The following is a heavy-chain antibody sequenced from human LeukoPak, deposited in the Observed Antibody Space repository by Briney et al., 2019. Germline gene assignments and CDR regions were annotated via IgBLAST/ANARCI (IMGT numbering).Heavy chain of an antibody. Sequence: GGSLRLSCAASGFTFSYYWMSWVRPAPGKGLEWVANIKEDGSEMYYVDSVKGRFSISRDNAQNSLYLHMNSLRAEDTAVYYCARVKEGTTLDYWGQGTLVTVSS. CDR2: IKEDGSEM. CDR3: ARVKEGTTLDY. D-gene: IGHD1-1*01. J-gene: IGHJ4*02. CDR1: GFTFSYYW. V-gene: IGHV3-7*01.